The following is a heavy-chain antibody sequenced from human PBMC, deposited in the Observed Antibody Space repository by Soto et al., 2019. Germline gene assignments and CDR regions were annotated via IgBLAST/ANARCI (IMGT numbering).Heavy chain of an antibody. CDR2: IYYSGST. D-gene: IGHD3-10*01. V-gene: IGHV4-30-4*08. CDR1: GGSISSGGYY. J-gene: IGHJ6*02. CDR3: ARDYRTPYGGMDV. Sequence: TLCLTCPVSGGSISSGGYYWSWIRQHPGKGLEWIGYIYYSGSTYYNPSLKSRVTISIDTSKNQFSLKLTSVTAADTAVYYCARDYRTPYGGMDVWGQGTTVTVYS.